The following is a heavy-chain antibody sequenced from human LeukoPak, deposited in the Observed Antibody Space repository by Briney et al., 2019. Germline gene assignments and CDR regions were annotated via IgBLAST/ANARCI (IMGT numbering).Heavy chain of an antibody. CDR1: GYTFTTYW. D-gene: IGHD5-24*01. CDR2: IYPGDSDT. J-gene: IGHJ4*02. V-gene: IGHV5-51*01. Sequence: KISCQGSGYTFTTYWIAWVRQMPGKGLEWMGIIYPGDSDTRYSPSFQGQVTISADKSISTAYLHWSSLKASDTAMYYCARVVADGSTYYFDYWGQGTLVTVSS. CDR3: ARVVADGSTYYFDY.